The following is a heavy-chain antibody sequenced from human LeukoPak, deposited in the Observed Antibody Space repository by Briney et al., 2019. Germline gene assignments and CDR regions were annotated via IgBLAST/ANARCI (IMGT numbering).Heavy chain of an antibody. CDR3: ARDRSLFYDSNGYYYGTFDY. V-gene: IGHV1-69*05. CDR2: IIPIFATA. CDR1: GGTFGSYA. Sequence: SMKVSCKASGGTFGSYAISWVRQAPGQGLEWMGRIIPIFATANYAQKFQGRVTLTTDESTSTAYMELSSLRSEDTAVYYCARDRSLFYDSNGYYYGTFDYWGQGTLVTVSS. D-gene: IGHD3-22*01. J-gene: IGHJ4*02.